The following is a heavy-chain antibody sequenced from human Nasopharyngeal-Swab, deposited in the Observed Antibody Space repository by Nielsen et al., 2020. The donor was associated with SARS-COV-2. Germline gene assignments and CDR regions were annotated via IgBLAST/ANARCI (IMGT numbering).Heavy chain of an antibody. CDR1: VYTLTELS. J-gene: IGHJ6*02. V-gene: IGHV1-24*01. D-gene: IGHD3-3*01. Sequence: SVKVSCKVSVYTLTELSMHWLRQPPGKGLEWMGCFDPEDGETIYAQKFQGRVTMTEDTSTDTAYMELSSLRSEDTAVYYCATGFLEWLGYYGMDVWGQGTTVTVSS. CDR3: ATGFLEWLGYYGMDV. CDR2: FDPEDGET.